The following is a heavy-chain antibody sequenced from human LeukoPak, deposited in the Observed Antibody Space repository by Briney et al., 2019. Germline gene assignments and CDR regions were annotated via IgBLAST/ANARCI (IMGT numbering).Heavy chain of an antibody. D-gene: IGHD2-2*01. CDR3: ARRRIVVVPAANLGDYYYYYYMDV. CDR2: IYPGDSDT. CDR1: GYSFTSYW. V-gene: IGHV5-51*01. J-gene: IGHJ6*03. Sequence: PGESLKISCKGSGYSFTSYWIGWVRQMPGKGLEWMGIIYPGDSDTRCSPSFQGQVTISADKSISTAYLQWSSLKASDTAMYYCARRRIVVVPAANLGDYYYYYYMDVWGKGTTVTVSS.